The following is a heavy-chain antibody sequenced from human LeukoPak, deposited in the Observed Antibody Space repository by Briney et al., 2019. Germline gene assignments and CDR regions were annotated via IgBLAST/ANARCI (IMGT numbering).Heavy chain of an antibody. D-gene: IGHD5-18*01. CDR3: ARERRYSYGSTFDY. CDR2: IYYSGST. V-gene: IGHV4-31*03. J-gene: IGHJ4*02. CDR1: GGSISSGGYY. Sequence: PSKTLSLTCTVSGGSISSGGYYWSWIRQHPGKGLEWIGYIYYSGSTYYNPPLKSRVTISVDTSKNQFSLKLSSVTAADTAVYYCARERRYSYGSTFDYWGQGTLVTVSS.